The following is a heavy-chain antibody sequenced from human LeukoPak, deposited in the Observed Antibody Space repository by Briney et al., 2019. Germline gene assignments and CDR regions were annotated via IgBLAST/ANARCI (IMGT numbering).Heavy chain of an antibody. D-gene: IGHD6-6*01. CDR1: GFTFSSYA. V-gene: IGHV3-30-3*01. J-gene: IGHJ4*02. CDR3: AKGTIAARSLISFDY. Sequence: GRSLRLSCAASGFTFSSYAMHWVRQAPGKGLEWVAVISYDGSNKYYADSVKGRFTISRDNSKNTLYLQMNSLRAEDTAVYYCAKGTIAARSLISFDYWGQGTLVTVSS. CDR2: ISYDGSNK.